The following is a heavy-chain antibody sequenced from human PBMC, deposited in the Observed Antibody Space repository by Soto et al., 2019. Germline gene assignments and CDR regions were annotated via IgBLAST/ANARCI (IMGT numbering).Heavy chain of an antibody. Sequence: PAETLSRTCTVSVDSITTYYWSWIRQPAGKGLELIVRIDTSGNTNYNPSLKSRVTMSVDTPKKQFSLKLTSVTAADTAVYYCARWGLRFLAPQLWFDPWGQGTMVPVSS. CDR2: IDTSGNT. CDR3: ARWGLRFLAPQLWFDP. V-gene: IGHV4-4*07. D-gene: IGHD3-3*01. CDR1: VDSITTYY. J-gene: IGHJ5*02.